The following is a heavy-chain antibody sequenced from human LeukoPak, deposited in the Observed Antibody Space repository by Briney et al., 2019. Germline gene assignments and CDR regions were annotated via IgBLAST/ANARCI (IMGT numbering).Heavy chain of an antibody. V-gene: IGHV4-4*07. CDR2: IYRSGST. J-gene: IGHJ4*02. Sequence: SETLSLTCSVSGGSISSYYWNWIRQPAGTGLEWIGRIYRSGSTNYSPSLKSRISMSIDTSKSQFSLRLSSVTAADTAVYYCARSNDNGDYYFDSWGQGTLVTVSS. CDR3: ARSNDNGDYYFDS. CDR1: GGSISSYY. D-gene: IGHD4-17*01.